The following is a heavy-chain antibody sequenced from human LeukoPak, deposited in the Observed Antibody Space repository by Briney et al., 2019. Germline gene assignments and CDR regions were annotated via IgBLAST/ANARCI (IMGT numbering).Heavy chain of an antibody. CDR1: EFTFRSYA. J-gene: IGHJ4*02. Sequence: GGSLRLSCAASEFTFRSYAMSWVRQAPGKGLEWVSAISGSGATTYSADSVKGRFTISRDISQNTLYLQMNSLRVEDTAIYYCAKEHTSGRPSWGQGTLVTVSS. D-gene: IGHD3-10*01. V-gene: IGHV3-23*01. CDR3: AKEHTSGRPS. CDR2: ISGSGATT.